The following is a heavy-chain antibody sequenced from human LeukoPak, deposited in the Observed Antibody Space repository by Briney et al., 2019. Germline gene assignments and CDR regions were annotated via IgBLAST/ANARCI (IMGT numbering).Heavy chain of an antibody. V-gene: IGHV3-30*02. D-gene: IGHD3-22*01. CDR2: IRYDGSNK. CDR1: GFTFSIYG. Sequence: GGSLRLSCAGSGFTFSIYGIHWVRQAPGKGLEWVAFIRYDGSNKYYADSVKGRFTISRDNSKNTLYLQMNNLRAEDTAVYYCAKVPGYYDSSGSDYWSQGTQVTVSS. J-gene: IGHJ4*02. CDR3: AKVPGYYDSSGSDY.